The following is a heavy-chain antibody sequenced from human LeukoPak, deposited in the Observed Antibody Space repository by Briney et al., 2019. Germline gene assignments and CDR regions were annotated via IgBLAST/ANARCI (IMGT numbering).Heavy chain of an antibody. J-gene: IGHJ3*02. D-gene: IGHD3-22*01. CDR3: ARVQDSSGSDAFDI. CDR2: IIPIFGTA. Sequence: SVKVSCKASGGTFSSYAVSWVRQAPGQGLEWMGRIIPIFGTANYAQKFQGRVTITTDESTSTAYMELSSLRSEDTAVYYCARVQDSSGSDAFDIWGQGTMVTVSS. V-gene: IGHV1-69*05. CDR1: GGTFSSYA.